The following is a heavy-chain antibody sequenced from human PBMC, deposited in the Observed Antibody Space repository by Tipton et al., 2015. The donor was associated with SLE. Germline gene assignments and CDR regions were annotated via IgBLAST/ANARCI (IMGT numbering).Heavy chain of an antibody. CDR1: GFTFSSYG. D-gene: IGHD6-19*01. CDR3: ATSGGAVAGTGDY. V-gene: IGHV3-30*02. J-gene: IGHJ4*02. CDR2: IRYDGSNK. Sequence: SLRLSCAASGFTFSSYGMHWVRQAPGKGLEWVAFIRYDGSNKYYADSVKGRFTISRDNSKNTLYLQMNSLRAEDTAVYYCATSGGAVAGTGDYWGQGTLVTVSS.